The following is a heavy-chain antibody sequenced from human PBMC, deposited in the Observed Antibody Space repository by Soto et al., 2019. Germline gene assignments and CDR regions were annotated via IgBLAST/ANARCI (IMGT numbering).Heavy chain of an antibody. J-gene: IGHJ5*02. D-gene: IGHD2-2*03. CDR1: SGSISSSNW. CDR3: ARPFGWIGHPAWFDP. Sequence: QVQLQESGPGLVKPSGTLSLTCAVSSGSISSSNWWSWVRQPPGKGLEWIGEIYHSGSTNYNPSLKSRVTISVDKSKNQFSLKLSSVTAADTAVYYCARPFGWIGHPAWFDPWGQGTLVTVSS. CDR2: IYHSGST. V-gene: IGHV4-4*02.